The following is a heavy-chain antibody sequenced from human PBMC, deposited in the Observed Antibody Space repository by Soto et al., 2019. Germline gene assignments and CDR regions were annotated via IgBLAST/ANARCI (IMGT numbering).Heavy chain of an antibody. CDR2: INHSGST. D-gene: IGHD6-13*01. V-gene: IGHV4-34*01. CDR3: ARGTAAGTYYYYYYYMDV. J-gene: IGHJ6*03. Sequence: SETLSLTCAVYGGSFSGYYWSWIRQPPGKGLEWIGEINHSGSTNYNPSLKSRVTISVDTSKNQLSLKLSSVTAADTAVYYCARGTAAGTYYYYYYYMDVWGKGTTVTVSS. CDR1: GGSFSGYY.